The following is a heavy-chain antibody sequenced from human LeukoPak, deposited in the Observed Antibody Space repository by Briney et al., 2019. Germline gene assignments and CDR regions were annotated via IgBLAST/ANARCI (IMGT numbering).Heavy chain of an antibody. J-gene: IGHJ4*02. Sequence: GGSLRLSCAASGFTFSSYAMSWVRQAPGKGLEWVSAISGSGGSTYYADSVKGRFTISRDNSKNTLYLQMNSLRAEDTAVYYCAKDQRPGIAAAGTGGFDYWGQGTLVTVSS. CDR2: ISGSGGST. CDR3: AKDQRPGIAAAGTGGFDY. V-gene: IGHV3-23*01. CDR1: GFTFSSYA. D-gene: IGHD6-13*01.